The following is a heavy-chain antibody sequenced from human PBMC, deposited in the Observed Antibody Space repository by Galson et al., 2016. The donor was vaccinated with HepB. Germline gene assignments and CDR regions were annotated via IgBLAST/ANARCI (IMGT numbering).Heavy chain of an antibody. CDR1: GFTFNNYA. D-gene: IGHD3-22*01. CDR3: AKYLDYYDSSGVDY. V-gene: IGHV3-23*01. Sequence: SLRLSCAASGFTFNNYAMSWVRQAPGKGLEWVSAISGGGGSTYYANSGQGRFTISRDNSKNTLYLQMNSLRAEDTARYYRAKYLDYYDSSGVDYWGQGTLVTVSS. CDR2: ISGGGGST. J-gene: IGHJ4*02.